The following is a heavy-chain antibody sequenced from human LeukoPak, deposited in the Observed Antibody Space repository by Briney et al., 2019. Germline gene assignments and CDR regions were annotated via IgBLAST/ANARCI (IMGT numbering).Heavy chain of an antibody. CDR1: GASISSYY. V-gene: IGHV4-59*01. Sequence: SETLSLTCSVSGASISSYYWSWIRQPPGKGLEWIGCMDYSGSTNYNSSLKSRVPKSVDTSKNQFSLKLSSVTAADTAVYYCARRSSGYSYGFEDYWGQGTLVIVSS. D-gene: IGHD5-18*01. CDR2: MDYSGST. CDR3: ARRSSGYSYGFEDY. J-gene: IGHJ4*02.